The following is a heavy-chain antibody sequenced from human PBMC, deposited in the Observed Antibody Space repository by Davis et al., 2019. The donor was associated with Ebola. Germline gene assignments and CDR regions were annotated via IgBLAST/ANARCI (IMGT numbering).Heavy chain of an antibody. CDR1: GFTVSSNY. CDR3: ARGKWFDP. J-gene: IGHJ5*02. V-gene: IGHV3-53*04. Sequence: GESLKISCAASGFTVSSNYMSWVRQAPGKGLEWVSVIYSGGSTYYADSVKGRFTISRHNSKNTLYLQMNSLRAEDTAVYYCARGKWFDPWGQGTLVSVTS. CDR2: IYSGGST.